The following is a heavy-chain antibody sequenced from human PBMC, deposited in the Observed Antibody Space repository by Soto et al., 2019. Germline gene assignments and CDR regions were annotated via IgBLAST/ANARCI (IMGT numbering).Heavy chain of an antibody. V-gene: IGHV4-31*03. CDR2: IYYSGST. D-gene: IGHD5-12*01. J-gene: IGHJ4*02. CDR1: GGSISSGGYY. Sequence: SETLSLTCTVSGGSISSGGYYWSWIRQHPGKGLEWIGYIYYSGSTYYNPSLKSRVTISVDTSKNQFSLKLSSVTAADTAVYYCARVGRNGYNPPFDYWGQGTLVTVSS. CDR3: ARVGRNGYNPPFDY.